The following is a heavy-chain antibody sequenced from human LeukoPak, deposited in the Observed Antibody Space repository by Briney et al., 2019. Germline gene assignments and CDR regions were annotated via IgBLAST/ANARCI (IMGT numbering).Heavy chain of an antibody. V-gene: IGHV4-39*07. CDR2: IYYSGST. CDR1: GGSISSRTYY. CDR3: ARGAGGVGATDY. Sequence: SETLSLTCTVSGGSISSRTYYWGWIRQPPGKGLEWLGSIYYSGSTYYNSSLKSRVTISVDTSKNQFSLKLNSVTAADTAVYYCARGAGGVGATDYWGQGTLVTVSS. D-gene: IGHD1-26*01. J-gene: IGHJ4*02.